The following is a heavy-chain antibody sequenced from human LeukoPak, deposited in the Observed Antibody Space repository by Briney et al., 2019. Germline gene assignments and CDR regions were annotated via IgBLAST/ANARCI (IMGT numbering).Heavy chain of an antibody. J-gene: IGHJ4*01. Sequence: PGGSLRLSCAASGFTFRSYSMNWVRQAPGKGLEWVSYISSSSSTIYYVDSVKGRFTISRDNAKNSLYLQVNSLRAEDTAVYYCARENQGYCSSTSCSYFDSWGHGTLVTVSS. D-gene: IGHD2-2*01. CDR1: GFTFRSYS. CDR2: ISSSSSTI. V-gene: IGHV3-48*01. CDR3: ARENQGYCSSTSCSYFDS.